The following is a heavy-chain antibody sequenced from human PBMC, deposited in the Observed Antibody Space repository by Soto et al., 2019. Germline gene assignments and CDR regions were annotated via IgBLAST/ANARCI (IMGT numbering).Heavy chain of an antibody. D-gene: IGHD3-9*01. CDR3: ARRYDYDILTGPSPLHMDV. CDR2: IYYSGST. V-gene: IGHV4-31*03. J-gene: IGHJ6*02. Sequence: SETLSLTCTVSGGSISSGNYYWSWIRQHPGKGLEWIGYIYYSGSTYYNPSLKSRVTKSVDTSKNQFSLKLSSVTAADTAVYYCARRYDYDILTGPSPLHMDVWGQGTTVTVSS. CDR1: GGSISSGNYY.